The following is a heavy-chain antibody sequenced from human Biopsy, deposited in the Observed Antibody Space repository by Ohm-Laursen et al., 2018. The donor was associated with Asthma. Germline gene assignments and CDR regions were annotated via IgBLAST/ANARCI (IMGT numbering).Heavy chain of an antibody. J-gene: IGHJ4*02. Sequence: SLRLSCAASGFTFSSYAMSWVRQAPGKGLEWVSAISGSGGSTYYADSVKGRFTISRDNSKNTLYLQMNSLRAEDTAVYYCATFPYGDYLPLDYWGQGILVTVSS. V-gene: IGHV3-23*01. D-gene: IGHD4-17*01. CDR3: ATFPYGDYLPLDY. CDR2: ISGSGGST. CDR1: GFTFSSYA.